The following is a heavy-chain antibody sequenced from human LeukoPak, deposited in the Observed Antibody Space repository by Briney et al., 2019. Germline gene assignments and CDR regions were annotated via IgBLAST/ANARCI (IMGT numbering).Heavy chain of an antibody. CDR1: GFTFCDDG. D-gene: IGHD4-23*01. J-gene: IGHJ4*02. Sequence: GGSLRLSCKASGFTFCDDGRGWVGRGPGKGLEWEGLIRSKAYGATTEYAASVKGRFTISRDDSKSIAYLQMNSLKTEDTAVYYCTRAPYGGNSLATYWGQGTLVTVSS. CDR3: TRAPYGGNSLATY. CDR2: IRSKAYGATT. V-gene: IGHV3-49*04.